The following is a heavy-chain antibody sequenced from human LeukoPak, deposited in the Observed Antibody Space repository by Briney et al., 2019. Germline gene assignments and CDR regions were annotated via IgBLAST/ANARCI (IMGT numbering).Heavy chain of an antibody. V-gene: IGHV3-66*01. J-gene: IGHJ4*02. Sequence: GGSLRLSCAASGFSVRDNYMSWVRQAPGQGMEWVSVIYSSGSTYYADSVKGRFTISRDNSKNTLYLQMNSLRAEDTAVYYCASRVAVVGLGHWGQGTLVTVSS. D-gene: IGHD6-19*01. CDR2: IYSSGST. CDR3: ASRVAVVGLGH. CDR1: GFSVRDNY.